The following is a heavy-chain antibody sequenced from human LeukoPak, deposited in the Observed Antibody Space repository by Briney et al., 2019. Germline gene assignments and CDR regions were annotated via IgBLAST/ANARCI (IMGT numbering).Heavy chain of an antibody. D-gene: IGHD6-19*01. Sequence: GGSLRLSCAASGFTFSSYAMTWVRQAPGKGLEWVSSFSFNGESTYYADSAKGRFTISRDNSKNTLYLQMNTLRSEDTAVYYCAKGSSGWTYYFDYWGQGTLVTVSS. CDR3: AKGSSGWTYYFDY. CDR2: FSFNGEST. CDR1: GFTFSSYA. J-gene: IGHJ4*02. V-gene: IGHV3-23*01.